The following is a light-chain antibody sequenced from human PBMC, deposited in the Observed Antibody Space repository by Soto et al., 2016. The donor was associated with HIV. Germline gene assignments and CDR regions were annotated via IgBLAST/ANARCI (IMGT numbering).Light chain of an antibody. Sequence: QMTQSPSSLSASVGDRVTITCRASQSIGRFLNWYQQISGKAPNLLIYDASALQSGVPSRFSGSGSGTDFTLIISSLQPEDFATYYCQQSYNTPRTFGQGTMVEIK. CDR2: DAS. V-gene: IGKV1-39*01. J-gene: IGKJ1*01. CDR3: QQSYNTPRT. CDR1: QSIGRF.